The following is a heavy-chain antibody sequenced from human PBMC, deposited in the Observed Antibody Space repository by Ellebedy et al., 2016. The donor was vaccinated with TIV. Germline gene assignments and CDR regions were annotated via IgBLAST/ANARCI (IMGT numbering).Heavy chain of an antibody. CDR2: IYHTGST. Sequence: SETLSLTXAVSGGSFSNTNWWSWVRQPPGKGLEWIGEIYHTGSTNYNPSLKSRVTISVDKSKNQFSLKLNSVTAADTAVYYCARGASTMVQDYWGQGTLVTVSS. D-gene: IGHD3-10*01. J-gene: IGHJ4*02. CDR1: GGSFSNTNW. V-gene: IGHV4-4*02. CDR3: ARGASTMVQDY.